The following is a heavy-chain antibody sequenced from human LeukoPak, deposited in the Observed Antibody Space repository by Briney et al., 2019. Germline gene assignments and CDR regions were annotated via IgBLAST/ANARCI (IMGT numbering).Heavy chain of an antibody. J-gene: IGHJ5*02. CDR3: TRVLSGSTSYSYA. D-gene: IGHD3-10*01. Sequence: GGSLRLSCAVSGFSFSVFYMSWIRQAPGEGLEWVSHISGSSSDTKYADSVKGRFTISRDNAKRSLYLQMNSLRAEDTAVYFCTRVLSGSTSYSYAWGQGTLVTVSS. V-gene: IGHV3-11*06. CDR1: GFSFSVFY. CDR2: ISGSSSDT.